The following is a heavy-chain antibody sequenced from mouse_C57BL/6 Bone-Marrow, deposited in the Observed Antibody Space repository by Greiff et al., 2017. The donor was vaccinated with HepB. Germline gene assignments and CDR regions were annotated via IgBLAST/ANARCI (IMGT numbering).Heavy chain of an antibody. CDR2: INPSTGGT. CDR3: ARQDYYVFDY. CDR1: GYSFTGYY. D-gene: IGHD1-1*01. J-gene: IGHJ2*01. Sequence: VQLQQSGPELVKPGASVKISCKASGYSFTGYYMNWVKQSPEKSLEWIGEINPSTGGTTYNQKFKAKATLTVDKSSSTAYMQLKSLTSEDSAVYYCARQDYYVFDYWGQGTTLTVSS. V-gene: IGHV1-42*01.